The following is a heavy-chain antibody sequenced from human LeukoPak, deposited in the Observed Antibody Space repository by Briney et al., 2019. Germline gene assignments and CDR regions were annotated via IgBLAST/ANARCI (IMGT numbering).Heavy chain of an antibody. CDR1: GYTFTSYY. D-gene: IGHD3-10*01. J-gene: IGHJ4*02. CDR3: ARGLTMVRGVDFDY. CDR2: MNPNSGNT. Sequence: ASVKVSCKASGYTFTSYYMHWVRQAPGQGLEWMGWMNPNSGNTGYAQKFQGRVTMTRNTSISTAYMELSSLRSEDTAVYYCARGLTMVRGVDFDYWGQGTLVTVSS. V-gene: IGHV1-8*02.